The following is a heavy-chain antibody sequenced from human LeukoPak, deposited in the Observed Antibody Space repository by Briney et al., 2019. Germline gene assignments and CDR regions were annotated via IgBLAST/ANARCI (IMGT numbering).Heavy chain of an antibody. V-gene: IGHV4-4*02. CDR1: GGSISSSNW. D-gene: IGHD3-22*01. Sequence: PSGTLSLTCAVSGGSISSSNWWSWVRQPPGMGLEWIGEIYHSGSTNYNPSLKSRVTISVDKSKNQFSLKLSSVTAADTAVYYCARDLSGYYDSSGPRGFDPWGQGTLVTVSS. CDR2: IYHSGST. CDR3: ARDLSGYYDSSGPRGFDP. J-gene: IGHJ5*02.